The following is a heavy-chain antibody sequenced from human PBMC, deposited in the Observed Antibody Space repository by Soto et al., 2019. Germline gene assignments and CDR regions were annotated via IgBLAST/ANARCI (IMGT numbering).Heavy chain of an antibody. CDR1: GFTFSNYG. V-gene: IGHV3-30*03. CDR2: ISYDGSNK. CDR3: ARDRVWFGAHPIDY. D-gene: IGHD3-10*01. Sequence: QVQLVESEGGVVQPGGSLRRSCAASGFTFSNYGMHWVRQAPGKGLEWVAVISYDGSNKYYADSVKGRFTISRDNSKNTLYLQMNSLTTEDTAVYYCARDRVWFGAHPIDYWRQGTLVTVSS. J-gene: IGHJ4*02.